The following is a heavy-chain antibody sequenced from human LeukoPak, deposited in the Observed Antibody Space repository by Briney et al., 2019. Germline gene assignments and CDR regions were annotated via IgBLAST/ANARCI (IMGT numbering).Heavy chain of an antibody. CDR1: GGSISSYY. J-gene: IGHJ3*02. Sequence: SQTLSLTCTVSGGSISSYYWSWIRQPPGKGLEWIGYIYYSGSSKYNPSLKSRVTISVDTSKNQLSLKLSSVTAADTAVYYCARSSGWNDALDIWGQGTIVTVPS. V-gene: IGHV4-59*01. CDR2: IYYSGSS. CDR3: ARSSGWNDALDI. D-gene: IGHD6-19*01.